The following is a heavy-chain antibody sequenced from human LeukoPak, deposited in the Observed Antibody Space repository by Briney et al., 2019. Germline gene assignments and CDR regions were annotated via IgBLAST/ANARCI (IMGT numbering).Heavy chain of an antibody. J-gene: IGHJ5*02. V-gene: IGHV1-8*01. CDR1: VYTFTSYD. Sequence: ASVKVSCKASVYTFTSYDINWVRQATGQGLEWMGWMNPNSGNTGYAQKFRGRVTMTRNTSISTAYMELSSLRSEDTAVYYCARAPMVRGVIVNWFDPWGQGTLVTVSS. CDR3: ARAPMVRGVIVNWFDP. CDR2: MNPNSGNT. D-gene: IGHD3-10*01.